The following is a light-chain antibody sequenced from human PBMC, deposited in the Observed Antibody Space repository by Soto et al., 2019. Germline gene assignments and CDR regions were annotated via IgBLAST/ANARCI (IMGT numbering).Light chain of an antibody. Sequence: EIVLTQSPGTLSLSPGERATLSCRASQSVTSNYLAWYQQKPGQAPRLLIYGVSSRATGIPDRFSGSESGSDFTLTISSLEPEDFGVYYCRQRYNWPLTVGGGTKVDIK. V-gene: IGKV3D-20*02. CDR3: RQRYNWPLT. CDR1: QSVTSNY. J-gene: IGKJ4*01. CDR2: GVS.